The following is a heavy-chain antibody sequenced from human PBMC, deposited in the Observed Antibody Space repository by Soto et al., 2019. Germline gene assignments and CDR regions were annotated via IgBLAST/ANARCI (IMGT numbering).Heavy chain of an antibody. V-gene: IGHV1-18*01. CDR2: ISAYNGNT. Sequence: GASVKVSCKASGYTFTSYGISWVRQAPGQGLEWMGWISAYNGNTNYAQKLQGRVTMTTDTSTSTAYMELRSLRSDDTAVYYCAREARFLEWLLTPKDYYYGMDVWGQGTTVTVSS. CDR3: AREARFLEWLLTPKDYYYGMDV. CDR1: GYTFTSYG. D-gene: IGHD3-3*01. J-gene: IGHJ6*02.